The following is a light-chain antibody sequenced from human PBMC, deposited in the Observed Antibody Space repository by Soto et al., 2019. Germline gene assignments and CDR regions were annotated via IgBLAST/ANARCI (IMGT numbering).Light chain of an antibody. CDR3: QSYDSTLSAHYV. Sequence: QTVVTQPPSVSGAPGQRVTISCTGSSSNIGADYDVHWYQQRPGTAPKLLIFGNNNRPSGVPDRFSGSKSGTSASLAITGLQAEDEGDYYCQSYDSTLSAHYVFGTGTKLTVL. V-gene: IGLV1-40*01. CDR2: GNN. J-gene: IGLJ1*01. CDR1: SSNIGADYD.